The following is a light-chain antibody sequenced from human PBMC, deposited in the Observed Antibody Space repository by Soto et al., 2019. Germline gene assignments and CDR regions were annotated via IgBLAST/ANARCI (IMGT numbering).Light chain of an antibody. CDR2: KAS. CDR1: QSISNY. Sequence: DIQMTQSPSTLSASVGDRDTITCRASQSISNYLAWHQQKPGKAPKLVIYKASNLESGVPSRFSGSGSGTEFTLTISSLQPDDFATYYCQQYHTYPYTFGQGTKLEIK. J-gene: IGKJ2*01. V-gene: IGKV1-5*03. CDR3: QQYHTYPYT.